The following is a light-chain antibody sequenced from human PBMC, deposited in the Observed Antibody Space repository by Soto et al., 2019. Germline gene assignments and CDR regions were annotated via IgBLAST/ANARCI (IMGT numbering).Light chain of an antibody. CDR2: GAS. CDR1: QSVSSN. CDR3: QQYNNWPPWT. V-gene: IGKV3-15*01. J-gene: IGKJ1*01. Sequence: EIVMTQSQATLSVSPGARATLSCRASQSVSSNLAWYQQKPGQAPRLLIYGASTRATGIPARFSGSGSGTEFTLTIGSLQSEDFAVYYCQQYNNWPPWTVGQGTKVEIK.